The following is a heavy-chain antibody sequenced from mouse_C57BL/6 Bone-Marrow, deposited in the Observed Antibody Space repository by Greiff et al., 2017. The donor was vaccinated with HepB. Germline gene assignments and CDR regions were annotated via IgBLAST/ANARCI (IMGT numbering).Heavy chain of an antibody. CDR3: TEERYFDY. Sequence: EVKVIESGGGLVQPGGSMKLSCVASGFTFSNYWMNWVRQSPEKGLEWVAQIRLKSDNYATHYAESVKGRFTISRDDSKSSVYLQMNNLRAEDTGIYYCTEERYFDYWGQGTTLTVSS. CDR1: GFTFSNYW. V-gene: IGHV6-3*01. CDR2: IRLKSDNYAT. J-gene: IGHJ2*01.